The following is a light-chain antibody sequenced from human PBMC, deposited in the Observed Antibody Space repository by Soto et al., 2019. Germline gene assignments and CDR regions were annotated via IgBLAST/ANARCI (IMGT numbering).Light chain of an antibody. CDR1: SSDVGGYNY. V-gene: IGLV2-14*01. CDR2: DVS. CDR3: SSYTSSSTV. J-gene: IGLJ1*01. Sequence: QPASVSGSPGQSITISCTGTSSDVGGYNYVSWYQQHPGKAPKLMIYDVSNRPSGVSNRFSGSKSGNTASLTISGLQAEDEADYYCSSYTSSSTVFGTGTKLTVL.